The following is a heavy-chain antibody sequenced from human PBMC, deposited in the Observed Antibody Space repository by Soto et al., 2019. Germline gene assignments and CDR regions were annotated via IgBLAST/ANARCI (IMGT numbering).Heavy chain of an antibody. CDR3: ATDNSNSSDS. CDR2: ISAYNGNT. J-gene: IGHJ5*01. Sequence: ASVQVSCTASGYPFTSYGISWVRQAPGQGLEWMGWISAYNGNTNYAQKLQGRVTMTTDTSTSTAYMELRSPRSDDTAVYYCATDNSNSSDSWGHGTLGTVAS. V-gene: IGHV1-18*01. D-gene: IGHD4-4*01. CDR1: GYPFTSYG.